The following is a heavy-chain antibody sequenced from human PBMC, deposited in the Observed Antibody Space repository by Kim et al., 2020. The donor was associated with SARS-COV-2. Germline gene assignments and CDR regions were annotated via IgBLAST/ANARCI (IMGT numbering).Heavy chain of an antibody. Sequence: SVKVSCKASGGTFSSYAISWVRHAPGQGLEWMGGIIPIFGTANYAQKFQGRVTITADESTSTAYMELSSLRSEDTAVYYCARALGTTVTNRGYWFDPWGQGTLVTVSS. D-gene: IGHD4-17*01. CDR2: IIPIFGTA. CDR3: ARALGTTVTNRGYWFDP. V-gene: IGHV1-69*13. J-gene: IGHJ5*02. CDR1: GGTFSSYA.